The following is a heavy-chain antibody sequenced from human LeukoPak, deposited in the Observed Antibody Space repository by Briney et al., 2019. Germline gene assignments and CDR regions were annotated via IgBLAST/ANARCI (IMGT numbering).Heavy chain of an antibody. CDR2: INWNGGST. D-gene: IGHD5-12*01. J-gene: IGHJ3*02. Sequence: PGGSLRLSCEASGFTFDGHGMSWVCQAPGEWHDWVSGINWNGGSTGYADSVKGRFTISRDNAKNSLYLQMNSLRAEDTALYHCARDRGLTSYAFDIWGQGTMVTVSS. CDR3: ARDRGLTSYAFDI. V-gene: IGHV3-20*01. CDR1: GFTFDGHG.